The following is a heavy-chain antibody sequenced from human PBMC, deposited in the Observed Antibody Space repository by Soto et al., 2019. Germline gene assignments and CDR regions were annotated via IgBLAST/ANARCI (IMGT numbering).Heavy chain of an antibody. Sequence: QVQLQESGPGLVKPSETLSLTCTVSGGSISSYYWSWIRQPPGKGLEWIGYIYYSGSTNYNPSLKSRVTISVDTSKNQFSLKLSSVTVADTAVYYCARHPDYDILTGFDYWGQGTLVTVSS. J-gene: IGHJ4*02. CDR2: IYYSGST. CDR3: ARHPDYDILTGFDY. D-gene: IGHD3-9*01. V-gene: IGHV4-59*08. CDR1: GGSISSYY.